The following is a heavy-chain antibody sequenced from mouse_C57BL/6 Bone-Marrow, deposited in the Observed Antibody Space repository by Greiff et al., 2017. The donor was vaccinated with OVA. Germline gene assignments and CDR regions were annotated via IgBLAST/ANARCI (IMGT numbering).Heavy chain of an antibody. Sequence: EVQGVESGGDLVKPGGSLKLSCAASGFTFSSYGMSWVRQTPDKRLEWVATISSGGSYTYYPDSVKGRFTISRDNAKNTLYLQMSSLKSEDTAMYYCARPDYGSSHWYFDVWGTGTTVTVSS. CDR1: GFTFSSYG. CDR3: ARPDYGSSHWYFDV. CDR2: ISSGGSYT. J-gene: IGHJ1*03. D-gene: IGHD1-1*01. V-gene: IGHV5-6*01.